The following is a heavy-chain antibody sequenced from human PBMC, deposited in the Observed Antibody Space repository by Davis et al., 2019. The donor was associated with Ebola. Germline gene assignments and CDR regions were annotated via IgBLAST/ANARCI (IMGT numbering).Heavy chain of an antibody. CDR3: ASPGIAAGAPRY. CDR2: INPSGGTT. Sequence: AASVKVSCKASGYTFNIYYMYWVRQAPGQGLEWMGIINPSGGTTSYAQKFQGRVTMIRETSTSTVYMELISLRSEETAVYYCASPGIAAGAPRYWGQGTLVTVSS. CDR1: GYTFNIYY. D-gene: IGHD6-13*01. J-gene: IGHJ4*02. V-gene: IGHV1-46*02.